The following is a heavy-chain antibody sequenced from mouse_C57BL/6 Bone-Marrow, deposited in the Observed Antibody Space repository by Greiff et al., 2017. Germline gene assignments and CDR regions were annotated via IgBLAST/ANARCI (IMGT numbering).Heavy chain of an antibody. V-gene: IGHV7-1*01. J-gene: IGHJ2*01. CDR3: ARDPAYYSNPFDY. CDR2: SRNKANDYTT. Sequence: EVQGVESGGGLVQSGRSLRLSCATSGFTFSDFYMEWVRQAPGKGLEWIAASRNKANDYTTEYSASVKGRFIVSRDTSQSILYLQMNALRAEDTAIYYCARDPAYYSNPFDYWGQGTTLTVSS. D-gene: IGHD2-5*01. CDR1: GFTFSDFY.